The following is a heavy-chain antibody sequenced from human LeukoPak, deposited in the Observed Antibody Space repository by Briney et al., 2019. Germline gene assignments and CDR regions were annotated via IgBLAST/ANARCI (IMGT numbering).Heavy chain of an antibody. J-gene: IGHJ6*03. CDR2: ISSSSSTI. CDR1: GFTFSSYS. Sequence: GGSLRLSCAASGFTFSSYSMNWVRQAPGKGLEWVSYISSSSSTIYYADSVKGRFTISRDNAQNSLYLQMNSLRAEDTAVYYCARVQITIFGVVYYYMDVWGKGTTVTVSS. CDR3: ARVQITIFGVVYYYMDV. D-gene: IGHD3-3*01. V-gene: IGHV3-48*04.